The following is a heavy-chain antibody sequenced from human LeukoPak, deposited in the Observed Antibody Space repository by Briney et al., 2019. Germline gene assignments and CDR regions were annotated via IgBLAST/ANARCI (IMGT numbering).Heavy chain of an antibody. CDR2: ISYDGSNK. CDR1: GFTFSSYG. CDR3: ARKKRVDTDSIMVYYYYAMDV. J-gene: IGHJ6*02. D-gene: IGHD5-18*01. Sequence: GGSLRLSCAASGFTFSSYGMHWVRQAPGKGLEWVAVISYDGSNKYYADSVKGRFTISRDNSKNTLYLQMRAEDTAVYYCARKKRVDTDSIMVYYYYAMDVWGQGTTVTVSS. V-gene: IGHV3-30*03.